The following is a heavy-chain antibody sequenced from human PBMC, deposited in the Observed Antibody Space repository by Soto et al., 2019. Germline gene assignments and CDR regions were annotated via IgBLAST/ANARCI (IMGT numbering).Heavy chain of an antibody. CDR1: GGSISSSSYY. J-gene: IGHJ4*02. D-gene: IGHD5-18*01. CDR2: IYYSGST. Sequence: SETLSLTCTVSGGSISSSSYYWGWIRQPPGKGLEWIGSIYYSGSTYYNPSLKSRVTISVDTSKNQFSLKLSSVTAADTAVYYCARESESGYSYGFLGYFDYWGQGTLVTVSS. CDR3: ARESESGYSYGFLGYFDY. V-gene: IGHV4-39*02.